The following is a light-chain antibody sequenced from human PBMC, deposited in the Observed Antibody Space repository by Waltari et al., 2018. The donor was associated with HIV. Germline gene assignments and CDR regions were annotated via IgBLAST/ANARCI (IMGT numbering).Light chain of an antibody. V-gene: IGLV1-44*01. Sequence: QSVLTQPPSASGAPGQSVTISCSGSNSNIGSNTVNWYHPLPGAAPKLLIFASYKRPSGVPDRFSGSKSGTSASLAISGLHSEDEADYYCAAWEDSLKNYVFGTGTQVTVL. J-gene: IGLJ1*01. CDR2: ASY. CDR3: AAWEDSLKNYV. CDR1: NSNIGSNT.